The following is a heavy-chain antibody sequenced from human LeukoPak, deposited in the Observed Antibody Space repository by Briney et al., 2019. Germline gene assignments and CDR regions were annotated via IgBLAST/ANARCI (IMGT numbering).Heavy chain of an antibody. V-gene: IGHV3-30-3*01. J-gene: IGHJ6*02. CDR1: GFTFSSYA. D-gene: IGHD3-3*01. CDR2: ISYDGSNK. Sequence: PGGSLRLSCAASGFTFSSYAMHWVRQAPGKGLEWVAVISYDGSNKYYAGSVKGRFTISRDNSKNTLYLQMNSLRAEDTAVYYCARDHYYDFWSGYYKAYYYYYGMDVWGQGTTVTVSS. CDR3: ARDHYYDFWSGYYKAYYYYYGMDV.